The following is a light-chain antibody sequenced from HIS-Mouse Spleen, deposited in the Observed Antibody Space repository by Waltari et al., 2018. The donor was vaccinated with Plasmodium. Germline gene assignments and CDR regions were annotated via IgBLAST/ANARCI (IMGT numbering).Light chain of an antibody. Sequence: QSALTHPPSPSGSPGHSLPLSCTGTSCAVCCYNFVSWYQQPPGKSPKLMIYEVSQRPSGVPDRFSGSKSGNTASLTVSGLQAEDEADYYCSSYAGSNNWVFGGGTKLTVL. CDR1: SCAVCCYNF. CDR2: EVS. V-gene: IGLV2-8*01. CDR3: SSYAGSNNWV. J-gene: IGLJ2*01.